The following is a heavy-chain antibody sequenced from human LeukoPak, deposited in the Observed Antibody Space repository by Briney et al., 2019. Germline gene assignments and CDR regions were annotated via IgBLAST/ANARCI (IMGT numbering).Heavy chain of an antibody. CDR2: INPSGGST. D-gene: IGHD1-26*01. CDR1: GYTFTTYY. CDR3: ARAPKGVTTGYFDH. Sequence: GASVKVSCKASGYTFTTYYIHWVRQAPGQGLEWMGIINPSGGSTTYAQIFQGRVTLTRDTSASTVYMELSSLRSDDTAVYYRARAPKGVTTGYFDHWGQGTPVTVSS. V-gene: IGHV1-46*01. J-gene: IGHJ4*02.